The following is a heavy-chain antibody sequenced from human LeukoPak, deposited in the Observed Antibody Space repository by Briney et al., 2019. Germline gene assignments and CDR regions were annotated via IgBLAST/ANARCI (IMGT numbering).Heavy chain of an antibody. CDR3: TRDQYYDILTGYPGPFDY. J-gene: IGHJ4*02. D-gene: IGHD3-9*01. Sequence: GRSLRLSRTASGFTFGDYAMSWVRQAPGKGLEWVGFIRSKAYGGTTEYAASVKGRFTISRDDSKSIAYLQMNSLKTEDTAVYYCTRDQYYDILTGYPGPFDYWGQGTLVTVSS. CDR2: IRSKAYGGTT. V-gene: IGHV3-49*04. CDR1: GFTFGDYA.